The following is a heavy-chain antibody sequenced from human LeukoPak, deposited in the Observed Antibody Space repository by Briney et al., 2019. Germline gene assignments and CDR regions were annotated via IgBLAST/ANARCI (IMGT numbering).Heavy chain of an antibody. V-gene: IGHV3-23*01. Sequence: GGSLRLSCAASGFTFSSYAMSWVRQAPGKGLEWVSAISGRGGSTYYADSVKGRFTISRDNSKNTLYLQMNSLRAADTAVYYCAKEHSGYEIAVADYWGQGTLVTVSS. CDR3: AKEHSGYEIAVADY. J-gene: IGHJ4*02. D-gene: IGHD5-12*01. CDR2: ISGRGGST. CDR1: GFTFSSYA.